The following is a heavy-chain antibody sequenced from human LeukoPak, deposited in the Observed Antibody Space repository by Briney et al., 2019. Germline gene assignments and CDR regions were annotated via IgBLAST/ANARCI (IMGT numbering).Heavy chain of an antibody. CDR3: ARDRYYYDSSGYLYFDY. J-gene: IGHJ4*02. CDR1: GGSISSSSYY. D-gene: IGHD3-22*01. Sequence: PSETLSLTCTVSGGSISSSSYYWGWIRQPPGTGLEWIGSIYYSGSTNYNPSLKSRVTMSVDTSKNQFSLKLSSVTAADTAVYYCARDRYYYDSSGYLYFDYWGQGTLVTVSS. CDR2: IYYSGST. V-gene: IGHV4-39*07.